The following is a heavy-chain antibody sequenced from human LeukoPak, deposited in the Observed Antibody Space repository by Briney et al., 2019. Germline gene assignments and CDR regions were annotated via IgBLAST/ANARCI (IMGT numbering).Heavy chain of an antibody. CDR3: AKDATTVTTPGDS. CDR1: GFTFSSYA. D-gene: IGHD4-17*01. CDR2: ISGSGGST. Sequence: AGGSLRLSCAVSGFTFSSYAMSWVRKAPGKGRGWVSAISGSGGSTYYAASVKGRFTISRDNSKNTLYLQMNSLRAEDMAVYYCAKDATTVTTPGDSWGQGTLVTVSS. J-gene: IGHJ5*01. V-gene: IGHV3-23*01.